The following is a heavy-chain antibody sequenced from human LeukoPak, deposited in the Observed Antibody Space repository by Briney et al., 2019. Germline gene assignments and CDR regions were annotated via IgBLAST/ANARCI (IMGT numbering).Heavy chain of an antibody. CDR2: ISWNSGSI. CDR1: GFTFDDYA. V-gene: IGHV3-9*03. CDR3: AKGSEEYGSGSYSAAFDI. Sequence: GGSLRLSCAASGFTFDDYAMHWVRQAPGKGLEWVSGISWNSGSIGYADSVKGRFTISRDNAKNSLYLQMNSLRAEDMALYYCAKGSEEYGSGSYSAAFDIWGQGTMVTVSS. J-gene: IGHJ3*02. D-gene: IGHD3-10*01.